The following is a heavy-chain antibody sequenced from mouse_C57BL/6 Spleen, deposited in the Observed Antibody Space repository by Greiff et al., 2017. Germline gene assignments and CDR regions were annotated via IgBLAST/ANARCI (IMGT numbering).Heavy chain of an antibody. V-gene: IGHV5-17*01. Sequence: EVKLVESGGGLVKPGGSLKLSCAASGFTFSDYGMHWVRQAPEKGLEWVAYISSGSSTIYYADTVKGRFTISRDNAKNTLFLQMTSLRSEDTAMYYCAMPDYGNYVWFAYWGQGTLVTVSA. D-gene: IGHD2-1*01. CDR3: AMPDYGNYVWFAY. J-gene: IGHJ3*01. CDR1: GFTFSDYG. CDR2: ISSGSSTI.